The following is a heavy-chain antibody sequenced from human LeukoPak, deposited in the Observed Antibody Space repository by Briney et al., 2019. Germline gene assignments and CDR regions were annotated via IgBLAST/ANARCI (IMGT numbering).Heavy chain of an antibody. D-gene: IGHD3-22*01. CDR1: GGSISSSSYS. CDR3: ASRDYYDSSGYGED. CDR2: IYYSGST. Sequence: SETLSLTCTVSGGSISSSSYSWGWIRQPPGKGLEWIGSIYYSGSTYYNPSLKSRVTISVDTSKNQFSLKLSSVTAADTAVYYCASRDYYDSSGYGEDWGQGTLVTVSS. J-gene: IGHJ4*02. V-gene: IGHV4-39*07.